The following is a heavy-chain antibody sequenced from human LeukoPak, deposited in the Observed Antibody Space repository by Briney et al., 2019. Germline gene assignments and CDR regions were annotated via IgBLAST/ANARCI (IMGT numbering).Heavy chain of an antibody. D-gene: IGHD4-17*01. J-gene: IGHJ6*02. Sequence: PSETLSLTCTDSGGSISSYYWSWIRQPPGKGLEWIGYIYYSGSTNYNPSLKSRVTISVDTSKNQFSLKLSSVTAADTAVYYCARVKGYGDYEGYYYYGMDVWGQGTLVTVSS. CDR1: GGSISSYY. CDR2: IYYSGST. V-gene: IGHV4-59*01. CDR3: ARVKGYGDYEGYYYYGMDV.